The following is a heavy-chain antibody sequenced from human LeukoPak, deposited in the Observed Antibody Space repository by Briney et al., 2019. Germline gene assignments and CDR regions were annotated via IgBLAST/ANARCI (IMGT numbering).Heavy chain of an antibody. CDR2: IYTSGST. CDR1: CGSISIGSYY. V-gene: IGHV4-61*02. J-gene: IGHJ4*02. Sequence: SETLSLTCTVSCGSISIGSYYSSWIRQPAGKGLEWFVRIYTSGSTNYNPSLKSRVTISVDTSQNQFSLKLSSVTAADTAVYYCARDRRGDTALDYWGQGTLVTVSS. CDR3: ARDRRGDTALDY. D-gene: IGHD5-18*01.